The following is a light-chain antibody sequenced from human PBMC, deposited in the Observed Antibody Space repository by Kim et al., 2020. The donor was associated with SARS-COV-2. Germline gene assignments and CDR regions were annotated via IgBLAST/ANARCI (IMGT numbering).Light chain of an antibody. J-gene: IGKJ3*01. CDR2: AAS. Sequence: ASVGDRVTITCGASQDIKNYLAWYQQRTGKVPELLIYAASTVQSGVSSRFSGSASGTGFTLTIDNLQPEDVATYYCQKYYGAPFTFGPGTKVDIK. CDR3: QKYYGAPFT. CDR1: QDIKNY. V-gene: IGKV1-27*01.